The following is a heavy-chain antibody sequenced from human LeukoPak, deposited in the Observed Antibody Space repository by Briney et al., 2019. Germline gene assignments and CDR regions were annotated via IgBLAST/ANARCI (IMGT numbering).Heavy chain of an antibody. CDR1: GYAISSGFY. V-gene: IGHV4-38-2*02. D-gene: IGHD4-17*01. Sequence: SETLSLTCTVSGYAISSGFYWGWIRQPPGKGLEWIGAIHHSGGTYYNPSLKSRVTISIDTSKNHFSLKLSSVTAADTAVYYCARGWVTTVDYWGQGTLVTVSS. CDR2: IHHSGGT. J-gene: IGHJ4*02. CDR3: ARGWVTTVDY.